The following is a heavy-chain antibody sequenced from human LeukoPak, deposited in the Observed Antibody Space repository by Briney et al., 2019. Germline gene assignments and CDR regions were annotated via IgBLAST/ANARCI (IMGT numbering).Heavy chain of an antibody. CDR2: ISYDGSNK. Sequence: GGSLRLSCVASGFTFSSYGMHWVRQAPGKGLEWVAVISYDGSNKYYADSVKGRFTISRDNSKNTLYLQMNSLRAEDTAVYYCAKRGAYGSNYYCYDYWGQGTLVTVSS. J-gene: IGHJ4*02. CDR3: AKRGAYGSNYYCYDY. D-gene: IGHD3-22*01. CDR1: GFTFSSYG. V-gene: IGHV3-30*18.